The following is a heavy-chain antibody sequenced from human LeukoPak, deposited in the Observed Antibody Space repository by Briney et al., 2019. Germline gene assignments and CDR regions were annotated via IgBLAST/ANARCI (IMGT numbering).Heavy chain of an antibody. V-gene: IGHV3-64D*06. D-gene: IGHD6-13*01. CDR3: VKCPYSSSWYCWFDP. J-gene: IGHJ5*02. CDR1: GFTFSSYA. Sequence: PGRSLRLSCSASGFTFSSYAMHWVRRAPGKGLEYVSAISSNGGSTYYADSVKGRFTISRDNSKNTLYLQMSSLRAEDTAVYYCVKCPYSSSWYCWFDPWGQGTLVTVSS. CDR2: ISSNGGST.